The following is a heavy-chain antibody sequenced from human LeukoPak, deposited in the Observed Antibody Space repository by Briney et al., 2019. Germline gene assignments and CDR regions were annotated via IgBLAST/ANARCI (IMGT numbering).Heavy chain of an antibody. CDR1: GGSISSYY. Sequence: PSETLSLTCTVSGGSISSYYWSWIRQPPGKRLEWIGYIYYSWSTNYSPSLKSRVTISVDTSKNQFSLKLSSVTAADTAVYYCARLDYYYDSSGYFSAFDIWGQGTMVTVSS. J-gene: IGHJ3*02. D-gene: IGHD3-22*01. CDR3: ARLDYYYDSSGYFSAFDI. V-gene: IGHV4-59*08. CDR2: IYYSWST.